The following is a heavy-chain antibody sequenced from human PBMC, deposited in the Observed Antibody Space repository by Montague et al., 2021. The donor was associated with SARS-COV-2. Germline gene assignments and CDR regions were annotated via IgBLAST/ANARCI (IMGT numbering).Heavy chain of an antibody. D-gene: IGHD3-9*01. J-gene: IGHJ6*02. CDR3: ARDLESTGYFDPNYCHGMDV. CDR2: ISHEGSYK. CDR1: GFTFSSYA. V-gene: IGHV3-30*04. Sequence: SLRLSCAASGFTFSSYALHWVRPAPGKGLEWVADISHEGSYKYYADSVKGRFTISRDNSKNTLYLDMNSLRAEDTALYYCARDLESTGYFDPNYCHGMDVWGQGTTVTVSS.